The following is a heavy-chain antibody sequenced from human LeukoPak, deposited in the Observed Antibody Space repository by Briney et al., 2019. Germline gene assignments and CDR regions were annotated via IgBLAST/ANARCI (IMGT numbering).Heavy chain of an antibody. CDR1: GLTFRNYA. D-gene: IGHD3-22*01. Sequence: PGGSLRLSCAASGLTFRNYAMHWVRQAPGGRLEWVAVIWFDGTEKYYAASVMGRFTISRDSSESTLYLQMNGLRTEDTAVYYCARVNGRTSGDYYTLDLWGQGTPVTVSS. J-gene: IGHJ5*02. V-gene: IGHV3-33*01. CDR2: IWFDGTEK. CDR3: ARVNGRTSGDYYTLDL.